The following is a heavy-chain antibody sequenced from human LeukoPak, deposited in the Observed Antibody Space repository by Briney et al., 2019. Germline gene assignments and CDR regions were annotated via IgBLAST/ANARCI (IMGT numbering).Heavy chain of an antibody. CDR2: IRYDGSNQ. D-gene: IGHD2-2*01. CDR1: GFTFSTYG. CDR3: AKDRCSSSSCWFDY. J-gene: IGHJ4*02. Sequence: GGSLRLSCPASGFTFSTYGMHWVRQAPGKGLEWVAFIRYDGSNQYYAGSVKGRFTVSRDNSKSTLYLQMNSLRPGDTAVYYCAKDRCSSSSCWFDYWGQGTLVTVSS. V-gene: IGHV3-30*02.